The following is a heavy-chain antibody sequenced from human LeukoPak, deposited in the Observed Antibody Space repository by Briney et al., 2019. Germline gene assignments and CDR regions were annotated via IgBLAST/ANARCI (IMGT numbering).Heavy chain of an antibody. D-gene: IGHD3-22*01. CDR1: GFNFMNYD. Sequence: GGSLRLSCSASGFNFMNYDMHWVRQAPGKGLEWVSYISSTSSTIYYADSVKGRFTISRDNAKNSLYLQMNSLRDEDTAVYYCARAAPYYYDSSGYSAFDSWGQGTMVTVSA. J-gene: IGHJ3*02. V-gene: IGHV3-48*02. CDR2: ISSTSSTI. CDR3: ARAAPYYYDSSGYSAFDS.